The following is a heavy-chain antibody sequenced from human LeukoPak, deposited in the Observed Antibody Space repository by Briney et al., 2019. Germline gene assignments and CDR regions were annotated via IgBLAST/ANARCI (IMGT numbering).Heavy chain of an antibody. D-gene: IGHD3-10*01. Sequence: GGSLRLSCAASGFTFSSYWMHWVRQAPGKGLVCVSRINSDGSSTSYADSVKGRFTISRDNAKNTLYLQMNSLRVEDTAVYYCARDFRSQFYYYGMDVWGQGTTVTVSS. CDR2: INSDGSST. CDR3: ARDFRSQFYYYGMDV. V-gene: IGHV3-74*01. J-gene: IGHJ6*02. CDR1: GFTFSSYW.